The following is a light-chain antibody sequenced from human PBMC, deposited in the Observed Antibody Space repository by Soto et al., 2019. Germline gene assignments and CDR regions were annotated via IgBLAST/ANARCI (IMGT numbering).Light chain of an antibody. CDR3: SSYTSSSTYV. CDR1: SSDVGTYNY. J-gene: IGLJ1*01. CDR2: EVS. Sequence: QSVLTKPASVSGSPGQSITISCTGTSSDVGTYNYVSWYQLHPGKAPKLMVYEVSNPPLGVSNRFSGSKSGNTASLTNSGLQAEDEDDYHCSSYTSSSTYVFGTGTKLTVL. V-gene: IGLV2-14*01.